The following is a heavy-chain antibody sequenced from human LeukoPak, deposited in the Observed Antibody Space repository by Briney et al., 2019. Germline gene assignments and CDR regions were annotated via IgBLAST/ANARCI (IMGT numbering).Heavy chain of an antibody. D-gene: IGHD2-15*01. CDR2: IYYSGST. Sequence: PSETLSLTCTVSGGSISSYYWSWIRQPPGEGLEWIGYIYYSGSTSYNPSLKSRVTLSVDTSKNQFSLKLNSVTAADTAVYYCARRYCSGSTCYSGFDYWGQGTLVTVSS. J-gene: IGHJ4*02. CDR3: ARRYCSGSTCYSGFDY. CDR1: GGSISSYY. V-gene: IGHV4-59*01.